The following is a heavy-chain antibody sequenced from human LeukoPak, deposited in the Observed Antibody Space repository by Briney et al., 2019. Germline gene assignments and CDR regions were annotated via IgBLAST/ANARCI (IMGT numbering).Heavy chain of an antibody. CDR1: GYTFTGYY. J-gene: IGHJ6*03. V-gene: IGHV1-2*02. Sequence: ASVKVSCKASGYTFTGYYMHWVRQAPGQGLEWMGWINPNSGGTNYAQKLQGRVTMTTDTSTSTAYMELRSLRSDDTAVYYCARVPYGDYYYYYYYMDVWGKGTTVTVSS. CDR3: ARVPYGDYYYYYYYMDV. CDR2: INPNSGGT. D-gene: IGHD4-17*01.